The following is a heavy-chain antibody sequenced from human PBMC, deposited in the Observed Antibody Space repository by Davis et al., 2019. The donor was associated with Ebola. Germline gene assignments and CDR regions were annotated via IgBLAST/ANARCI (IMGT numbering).Heavy chain of an antibody. Sequence: GGSLRLSCKGSGYSFTSYWIGWVRQMPGKGLEWMGIIYLGDSDTRYSPSFQGQVTISADKSIRTAYLQWSSLKASDTAMYYCARSYSGYDQSYYGMDVWGQGTTVTVSS. CDR3: ARSYSGYDQSYYGMDV. CDR1: GYSFTSYW. CDR2: IYLGDSDT. J-gene: IGHJ6*02. D-gene: IGHD5-12*01. V-gene: IGHV5-51*01.